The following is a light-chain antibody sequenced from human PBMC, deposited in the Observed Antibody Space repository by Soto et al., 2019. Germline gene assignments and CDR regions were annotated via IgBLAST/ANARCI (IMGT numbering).Light chain of an antibody. J-gene: IGKJ2*01. V-gene: IGKV3-20*01. CDR3: QQYGSSPRT. Sequence: EIVLTQSPGTLYFSPGEKATLSCRASQSVSSSYLAWYQKKPGQAPRLLIYGAASRATGIPDRFSGSVSGTDFTLTISRLEPEDFAVYYCQQYGSSPRTFGQGTKLEIK. CDR1: QSVSSSY. CDR2: GAA.